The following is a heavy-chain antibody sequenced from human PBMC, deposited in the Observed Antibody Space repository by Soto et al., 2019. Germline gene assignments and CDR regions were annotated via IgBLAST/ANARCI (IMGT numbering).Heavy chain of an antibody. CDR1: GGSISSYY. CDR3: ARHSIIDSSGGPQ. D-gene: IGHD6-19*01. V-gene: IGHV4-59*08. J-gene: IGHJ4*02. CDR2: IYYSGST. Sequence: PSETLSLTCTVSGGSISSYYWSWIRQPPGKGLEWIGYIYYSGSTNYNPSLKSRVTISVDTSKNQFSLKLSSVTAADTAVYYCARHSIIDSSGGPQGGQETLVTVPS.